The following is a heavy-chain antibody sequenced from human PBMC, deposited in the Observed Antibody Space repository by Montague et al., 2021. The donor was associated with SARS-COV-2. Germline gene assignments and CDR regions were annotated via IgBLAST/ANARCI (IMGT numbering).Heavy chain of an antibody. CDR3: ARGSGGMGNAFDI. CDR1: GGSISSYY. J-gene: IGHJ3*02. CDR2: IYYSGST. Sequence: SETLSLTCTVSGGSISSYYWSWIRQPPGKGLEWIGYIYYSGSTXXXPSXKSRATISVDTSKNQFSLKLSSVTAADTAVYYCARGSGGMGNAFDIWGQGTMVTVSS. V-gene: IGHV4-59*01. D-gene: IGHD6-19*01.